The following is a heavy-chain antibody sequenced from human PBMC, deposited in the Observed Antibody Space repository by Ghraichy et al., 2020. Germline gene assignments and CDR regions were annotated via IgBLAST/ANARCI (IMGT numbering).Heavy chain of an antibody. CDR1: GGSFSGYY. V-gene: IGHV4-34*01. CDR2: INHSGST. D-gene: IGHD3-22*01. J-gene: IGHJ3*02. CDR3: ARDSSGYRDAFDI. Sequence: GSLSLTCAVYGGSFSGYYWSWIRQPPGKGLEWIGEINHSGSTNYNPSLKSRVTISVDTSKNQFSLKLSSVTAADTAVYYCARDSSGYRDAFDIWGQGTMVTVSS.